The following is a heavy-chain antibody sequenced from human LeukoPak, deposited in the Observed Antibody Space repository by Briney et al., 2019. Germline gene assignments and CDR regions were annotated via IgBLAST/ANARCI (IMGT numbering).Heavy chain of an antibody. D-gene: IGHD6-13*01. CDR1: GGSFSGYY. Sequence: TSETLSLTCAVYGGSFSGYYWSWIRQPPGKGLEWIGEINHSGSTNYNPSLKSRVTISVDTSKNQFSLKLCSVTAADTAVYYCARGGIAAAPYYYGMDVWGQGTTVTVSS. V-gene: IGHV4-34*01. J-gene: IGHJ6*02. CDR2: INHSGST. CDR3: ARGGIAAAPYYYGMDV.